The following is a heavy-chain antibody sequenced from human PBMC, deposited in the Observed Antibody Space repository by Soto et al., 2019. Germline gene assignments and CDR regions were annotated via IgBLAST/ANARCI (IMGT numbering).Heavy chain of an antibody. V-gene: IGHV3-21*01. CDR3: ARDGLPAALYYYYYGMDV. D-gene: IGHD2-2*01. CDR2: ISSSSSYI. CDR1: GFTFSSYS. Sequence: SGGSLRLSCASSGFTFSSYSMNWVRQAPGKGLEWVSSISSSSSYIYYADSVKGRFTISRDNAKNSLYLQMNSLRAEDTAVYYCARDGLPAALYYYYYGMDVGGQGTTVTVSS. J-gene: IGHJ6*02.